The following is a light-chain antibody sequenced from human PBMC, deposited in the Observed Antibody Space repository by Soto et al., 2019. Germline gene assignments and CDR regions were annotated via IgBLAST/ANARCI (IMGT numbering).Light chain of an antibody. CDR2: DVS. CDR3: YSCSRSSTLYV. J-gene: IGLJ1*01. V-gene: IGLV2-14*03. Sequence: QSALTQPASVSGSPGQSITISCTGTSSDVANYDYVSWYQHHPGKAPKLMIYDVSNRPSGVSNRFSGSKSGNTASLTISGLQAEDEADYYCYSCSRSSTLYVFGTGTKVTVL. CDR1: SSDVANYDY.